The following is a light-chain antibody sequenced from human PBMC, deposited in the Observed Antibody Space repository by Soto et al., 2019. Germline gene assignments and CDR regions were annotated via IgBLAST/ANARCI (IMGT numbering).Light chain of an antibody. J-gene: IGKJ1*01. CDR3: QQSYSIPWT. CDR1: QTVSSY. V-gene: IGKV1-39*01. Sequence: DIQMTQSPSSLSASVGDRVTITCRASQTVSSYLSWYQQKPGKAPNLLVYAASSLHSGVPSRFSGSGSATDFTLTISSLQPEDCATYYCQQSYSIPWTFGQGTKVEIK. CDR2: AAS.